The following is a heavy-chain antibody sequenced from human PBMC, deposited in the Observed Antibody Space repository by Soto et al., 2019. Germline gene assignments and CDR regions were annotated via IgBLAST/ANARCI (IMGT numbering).Heavy chain of an antibody. Sequence: QLQLRESGPGLVKPSETLSLTCSVSGDSTTSDAYYWGWIRQPPGKGLEWLGSIYYSGYTYYNPSLKSRLTISVDRSRNQFSLNLRSVTAADTAVYYCVSGTSFYDVLTGYYVDRWFDPWGQGTLVTVSS. CDR3: VSGTSFYDVLTGYYVDRWFDP. J-gene: IGHJ5*02. V-gene: IGHV4-39*01. CDR1: GDSTTSDAYY. D-gene: IGHD3-9*01. CDR2: IYYSGYT.